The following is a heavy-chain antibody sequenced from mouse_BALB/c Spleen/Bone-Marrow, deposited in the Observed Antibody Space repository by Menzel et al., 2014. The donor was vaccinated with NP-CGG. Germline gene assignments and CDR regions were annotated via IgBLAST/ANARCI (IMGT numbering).Heavy chain of an antibody. CDR3: TRGGSSPYYFDY. CDR2: IYPSDSYT. V-gene: IGHV1-69*02. CDR1: GYTFTSYW. D-gene: IGHD1-1*01. Sequence: QVQPQQSGAELVRPGASVKLSCKASGYTFTSYWINWVKQRPGQGLEWIGNIYPSDSYTNYNQKFKDKATLTVDKSSTTAYMQLSSPTSEDSAVYYCTRGGSSPYYFDYWGQGSTLTVSS. J-gene: IGHJ2*01.